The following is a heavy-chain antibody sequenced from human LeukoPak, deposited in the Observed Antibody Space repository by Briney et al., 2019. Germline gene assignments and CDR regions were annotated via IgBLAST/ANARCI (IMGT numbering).Heavy chain of an antibody. Sequence: ASVKVSCKASGYTFTGYFLHWIRQAPGHGLEWMGWINPSSGGTEYAQKFQGRVTMTRDTSISTAYMELSRLTSDDTAVYYCARVSSIWTDYWGQGTLVTVSS. CDR3: ARVSSIWTDY. V-gene: IGHV1-2*02. D-gene: IGHD3-3*02. J-gene: IGHJ4*02. CDR1: GYTFTGYF. CDR2: INPSSGGT.